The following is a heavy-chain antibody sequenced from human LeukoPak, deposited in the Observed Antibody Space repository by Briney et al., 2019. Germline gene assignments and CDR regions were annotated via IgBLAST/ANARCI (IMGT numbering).Heavy chain of an antibody. Sequence: GESLKISCKGSGYSFTSYWIGWVRQMPGKGLEWMGIIYPGDSDTRYSPSFQGQVTISADKSISTAYLQWSSLKASDTAMYYCARHLRSYYYDNSGYHDAFDIWGQGTMVTVSS. D-gene: IGHD3-22*01. V-gene: IGHV5-51*01. J-gene: IGHJ3*02. CDR3: ARHLRSYYYDNSGYHDAFDI. CDR1: GYSFTSYW. CDR2: IYPGDSDT.